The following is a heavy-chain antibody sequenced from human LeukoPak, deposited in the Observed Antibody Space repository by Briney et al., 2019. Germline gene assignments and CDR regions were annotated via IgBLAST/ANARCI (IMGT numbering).Heavy chain of an antibody. CDR3: AKDPPYTAMSPRFDY. CDR2: IRYDGSNK. V-gene: IGHV3-30*02. CDR1: GFTFRSYG. Sequence: GGSLRLSCAASGFTFRSYGMHWVRQAPGKGLEWVAFIRYDGSNKYYADSVKGRFTISRDNSKNTLYLQMNSLRAEDTAVYYCAKDPPYTAMSPRFDYWGQGTLVTVSS. D-gene: IGHD5-18*01. J-gene: IGHJ4*02.